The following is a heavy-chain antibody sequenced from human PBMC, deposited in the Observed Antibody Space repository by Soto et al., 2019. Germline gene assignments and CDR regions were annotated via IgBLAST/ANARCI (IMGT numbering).Heavy chain of an antibody. CDR1: GFTFSSYS. CDR2: ISSSSSYI. V-gene: IGHV3-21*01. Sequence: EVQLVESGGGLVKPGGSLRLSCAASGFTFSSYSMNWVRQAPGKGLEWVSSISSSSSYIYYADSVKGRFTISRDNAKNSLYLQMNSLRAEDTAVYYCARVGVGEGDFWSGPTYYFDYWGQGTLVTVSS. CDR3: ARVGVGEGDFWSGPTYYFDY. D-gene: IGHD3-3*01. J-gene: IGHJ4*02.